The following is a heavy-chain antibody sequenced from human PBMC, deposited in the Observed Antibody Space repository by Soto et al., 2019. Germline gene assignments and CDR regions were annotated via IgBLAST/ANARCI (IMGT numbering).Heavy chain of an antibody. J-gene: IGHJ4*02. V-gene: IGHV3-30*18. Sequence: GGSLRLSCAASGFTFSSYGMHWVRQAPGKGLEWVAVISYDGSNKYYADPVKGRFTISRDNSKNTLYLQMNSLRAEDTAVYYCAKDARQALRFLEWLPMDAPVYWGQGTLVTVSS. CDR3: AKDARQALRFLEWLPMDAPVY. CDR1: GFTFSSYG. CDR2: ISYDGSNK. D-gene: IGHD3-3*01.